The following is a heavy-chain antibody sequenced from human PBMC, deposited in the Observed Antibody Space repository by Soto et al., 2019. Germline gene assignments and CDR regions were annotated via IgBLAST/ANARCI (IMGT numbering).Heavy chain of an antibody. J-gene: IGHJ3*02. CDR3: ARPPLPVYADAFDI. Sequence: QVQLVQSGAEVKKPGSSVKVSCKASGGTFSSYAISWVRQAPGQGLEWMGGIIPIFGTANYAQKFQGRVTITADESTSTDYMELSSLRSEDTAVYYCARPPLPVYADAFDIWGHGTMVTVSS. V-gene: IGHV1-69*12. CDR2: IIPIFGTA. D-gene: IGHD2-8*01. CDR1: GGTFSSYA.